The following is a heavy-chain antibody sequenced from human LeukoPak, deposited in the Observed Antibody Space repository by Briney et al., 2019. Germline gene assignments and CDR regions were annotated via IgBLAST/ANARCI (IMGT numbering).Heavy chain of an antibody. CDR2: IYSGGST. D-gene: IGHD3-10*01. CDR3: ARDAVGGYYYGSGGSGWFDP. Sequence: SGGSLRLSCAASGFTVSSNYMSWVRQAPGKGLEWVSVIYSGGSTYYTDSVKGRFTISRDNSKNTLYLQMNSLRAEDTAVYYCARDAVGGYYYGSGGSGWFDPWGQGTLVTVSS. V-gene: IGHV3-53*01. J-gene: IGHJ5*02. CDR1: GFTVSSNY.